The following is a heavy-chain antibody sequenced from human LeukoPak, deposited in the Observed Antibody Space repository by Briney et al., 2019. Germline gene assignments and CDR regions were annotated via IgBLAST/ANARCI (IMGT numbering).Heavy chain of an antibody. CDR1: GGSISSSSYY. CDR2: IYYSGST. D-gene: IGHD3-9*01. J-gene: IGHJ5*02. CDR3: AESNYDILTDWFDP. Sequence: SETLSLTCTVSGGSISSSSYYWGWIRQPPGKGLEWLGSIYYSGSTYYNPSLKSRVTISVDTSKNQFSLKLSSVTAADTAVYYCAESNYDILTDWFDPWGQGTLVTVSS. V-gene: IGHV4-39*07.